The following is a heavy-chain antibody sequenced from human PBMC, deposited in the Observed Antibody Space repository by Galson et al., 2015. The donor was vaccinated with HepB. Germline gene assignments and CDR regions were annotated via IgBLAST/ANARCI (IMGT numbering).Heavy chain of an antibody. J-gene: IGHJ4*02. CDR1: GYSFTSYW. V-gene: IGHV5-51*01. D-gene: IGHD5-18*01. Sequence: QSGAEVKKPGESLKISCKGSGYSFTSYWIGWVRQMPGKGLEWMGIIYPGDSDTRYSPSFQGQVTISADKSISTAYLQWSSLKASDTAMYYCARQYLTAMVSNYFDYWGQGTLVTVSS. CDR2: IYPGDSDT. CDR3: ARQYLTAMVSNYFDY.